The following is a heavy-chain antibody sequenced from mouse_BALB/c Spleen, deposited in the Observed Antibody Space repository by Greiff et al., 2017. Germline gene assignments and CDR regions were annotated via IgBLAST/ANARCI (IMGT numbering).Heavy chain of an antibody. J-gene: IGHJ3*01. CDR3: NGERTAIDTKRGLFAY. Sequence: VQLQQSGAELVRPGASVKLSCTASGFNIKDYYMHWVKQRPEQGLEWIGWIDPENGDTEYAPKFQGKATMTADTSSNTAYLQLSSLTSEDTAVYYCNGERTAIDTKRGLFAYWGQGTLVTVSA. D-gene: IGHD2-12*01. V-gene: IGHV14-4*02. CDR1: GFNIKDYY. CDR2: IDPENGDT.